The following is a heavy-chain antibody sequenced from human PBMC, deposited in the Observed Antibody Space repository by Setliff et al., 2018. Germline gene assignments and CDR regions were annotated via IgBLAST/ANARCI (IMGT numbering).Heavy chain of an antibody. CDR2: IYYSGST. V-gene: IGHV4-4*02. J-gene: IGHJ4*02. D-gene: IGHD3-10*01. Sequence: PSETLSLTCAVSGGSISSSNWWSWVRQPPGKGLEWIGEIYYSGSTNYNPSLKSRVTISVDTSKNQFSLKLSSVTAADTAVYYCARNGGSALLDYWGQGTLVTVSS. CDR1: GGSISSSNW. CDR3: ARNGGSALLDY.